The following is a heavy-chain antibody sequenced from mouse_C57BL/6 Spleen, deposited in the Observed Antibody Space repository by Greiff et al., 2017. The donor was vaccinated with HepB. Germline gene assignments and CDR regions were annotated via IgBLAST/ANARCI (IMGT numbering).Heavy chain of an antibody. Sequence: QVQLKQPGAELVKPGASVKLSCKASGYTFTSYWMHWVKQRPGQGLEWIGMIHPNSGSTNYNEKFKSKATLTVDKSSSTAYMQLSSLTSEDSAVYYCARGAGTGYFDVWGTGTTVTVSS. CDR3: ARGAGTGYFDV. V-gene: IGHV1-64*01. CDR2: IHPNSGST. D-gene: IGHD4-1*01. CDR1: GYTFTSYW. J-gene: IGHJ1*03.